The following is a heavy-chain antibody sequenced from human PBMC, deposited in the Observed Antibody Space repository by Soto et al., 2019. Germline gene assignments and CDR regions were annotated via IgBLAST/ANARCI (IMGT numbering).Heavy chain of an antibody. D-gene: IGHD3-10*01. CDR1: GFTFSSYS. CDR3: ARDHSFYYGSGSYYQRRTNDAFDX. J-gene: IGHJ3*02. Sequence: GGSLRLSCAASGFTFSSYSMNWVRQAPGRGLEWVSSISSSSSYIYYADSVKGRFTISRDDAKNSLYLQMNSLRAEDTAVYYCARDHSFYYGSGSYYQRRTNDAFDXWGQGTMVTVSS. V-gene: IGHV3-21*01. CDR2: ISSSSSYI.